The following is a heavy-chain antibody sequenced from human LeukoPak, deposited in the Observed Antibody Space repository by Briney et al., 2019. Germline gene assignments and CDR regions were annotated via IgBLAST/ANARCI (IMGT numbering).Heavy chain of an antibody. CDR3: ARGLYYDYVWGSYRFPYFDY. D-gene: IGHD3-16*02. J-gene: IGHJ4*02. CDR1: SGSISSYY. CDR2: IYYSGST. V-gene: IGHV4-59*01. Sequence: SETLSLTCTVSSGSISSYYWSRIRQPPGKGLEWIRYIYYSGSTNYHPSLKSRVTISVDTSKNQFSLKLSSVTAADTAVYYCARGLYYDYVWGSYRFPYFDYWGQGTLVTVSS.